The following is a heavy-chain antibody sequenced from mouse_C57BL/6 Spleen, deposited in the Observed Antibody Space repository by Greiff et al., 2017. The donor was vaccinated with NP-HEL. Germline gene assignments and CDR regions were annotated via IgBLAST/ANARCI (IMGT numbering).Heavy chain of an antibody. Sequence: VQLQQSGPELVKPGASVKMSCKASGYTFTDYNMHWVKQSHGKSLEWIGYINPNNGGTSYNQKFKGKATLTVNKSSSTAYMELRSLTSEDSAVYYCARFSNYFYYFDYWGQGTTLTVSS. CDR2: INPNNGGT. J-gene: IGHJ2*01. V-gene: IGHV1-22*01. CDR1: GYTFTDYN. D-gene: IGHD2-5*01. CDR3: ARFSNYFYYFDY.